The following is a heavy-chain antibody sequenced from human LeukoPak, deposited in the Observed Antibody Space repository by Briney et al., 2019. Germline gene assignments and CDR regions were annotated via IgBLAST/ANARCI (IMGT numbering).Heavy chain of an antibody. V-gene: IGHV3-9*01. CDR3: AKGYCSSTSCYPDAGFDY. D-gene: IGHD2-2*01. CDR1: GFTFGDYA. Sequence: GGSLRLSCAASGFTFGDYAMHWVRHTPGRGLEWVSGISWNTGNIGYADSVKGRFTISKNNAKNSLYLQMNSLRAEDTALYYCAKGYCSSTSCYPDAGFDYWGQGTPVTGSS. J-gene: IGHJ4*02. CDR2: ISWNTGNI.